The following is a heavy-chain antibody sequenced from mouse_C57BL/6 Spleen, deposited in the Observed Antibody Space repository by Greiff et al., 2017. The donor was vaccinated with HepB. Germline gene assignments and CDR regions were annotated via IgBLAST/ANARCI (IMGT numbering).Heavy chain of an antibody. V-gene: IGHV1-75*01. CDR3: ARGDYYGSSWGY. Sequence: QVQLKESGPELVKPGASVKISCKASGSTFTDYYLNWVKQRPVQGLEWIGWIFPGSGSTYYNEKFMGRSTLTVDKSSSTAYMLLSSLTSEDSAVYFCARGDYYGSSWGYWGQGTLVTVSA. J-gene: IGHJ3*01. CDR1: GSTFTDYY. CDR2: IFPGSGST. D-gene: IGHD1-1*01.